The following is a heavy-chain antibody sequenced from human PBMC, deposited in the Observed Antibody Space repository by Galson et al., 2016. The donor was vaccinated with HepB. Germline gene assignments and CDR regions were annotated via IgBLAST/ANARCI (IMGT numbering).Heavy chain of an antibody. CDR2: ISSSSSTI. CDR1: GFTFSSYS. Sequence: SLRLSCAASGFTFSSYSMNWVHQAPGKGLEWVSYISSSSSTIYYADSVKGRFTISRDNAKTSLYLQMNNLRAEDTAVYYCASSGYSSSWYDYWGQGTLVTVSS. V-gene: IGHV3-48*01. D-gene: IGHD6-13*01. J-gene: IGHJ4*02. CDR3: ASSGYSSSWYDY.